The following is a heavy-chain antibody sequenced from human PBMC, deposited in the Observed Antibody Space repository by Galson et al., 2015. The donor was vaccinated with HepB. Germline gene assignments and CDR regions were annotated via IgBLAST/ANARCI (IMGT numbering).Heavy chain of an antibody. CDR2: TYYRSKWYI. CDR3: IREDWGSGFW. V-gene: IGHV6-1*01. D-gene: IGHD7-27*01. Sequence: AISGDSVSSYSVAWNWIRQSPSRGLEWLGRTYYRSKWYIEYAVSVKSRITINPDTSNNQLSLHLNSVTPEDTAVYYCIREDWGSGFWWGQGTLVTVSS. CDR1: GDSVSSYSVA. J-gene: IGHJ4*02.